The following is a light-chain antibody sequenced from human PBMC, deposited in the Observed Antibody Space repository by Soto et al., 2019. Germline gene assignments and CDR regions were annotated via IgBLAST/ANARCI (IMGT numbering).Light chain of an antibody. Sequence: DIVLTQSPATLSLSPGERATLSCRASQSVSSYLAWYQQKPVQAPRLLIYDASNRATGIPARFSGSGSGTDFTLTISSLEPEDFAVYYCQQRSNWPPDFGQGTRLEIK. J-gene: IGKJ5*01. CDR2: DAS. CDR1: QSVSSY. V-gene: IGKV3-11*01. CDR3: QQRSNWPPD.